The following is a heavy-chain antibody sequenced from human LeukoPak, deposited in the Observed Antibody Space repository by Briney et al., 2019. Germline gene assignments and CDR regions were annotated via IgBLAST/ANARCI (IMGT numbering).Heavy chain of an antibody. CDR2: IYHSGST. D-gene: IGHD1-26*01. CDR3: VGRLEWERIRDAAFDI. Sequence: SGTLSLTCVVSSDSISSSNWWSWVRQPPGKGLEWIGEIYHSGSTNYNPSLKSRVSVLVDKSKNQFSLKLSSVTAADTALYYCVGRLEWERIRDAAFDIWGQGTMVTVSS. V-gene: IGHV4-4*02. J-gene: IGHJ3*02. CDR1: SDSISSSNW.